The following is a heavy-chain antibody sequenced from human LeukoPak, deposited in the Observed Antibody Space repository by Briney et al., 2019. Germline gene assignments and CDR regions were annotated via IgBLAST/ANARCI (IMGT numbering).Heavy chain of an antibody. CDR2: ISGYNCNT. J-gene: IGHJ4*02. V-gene: IGHV1-18*01. CDR3: ARASAQWSDY. CDR1: GYTFTTYG. Sequence: GASVKVSCKASGYTFTTYGISWVRQAPGQGLEWMGWISGYNCNTNYAQKFRGRVTMTTDTSTSTAYMELRSLRSDDTAVYYCARASAQWSDYWGQGTLVTVSS. D-gene: IGHD2-15*01.